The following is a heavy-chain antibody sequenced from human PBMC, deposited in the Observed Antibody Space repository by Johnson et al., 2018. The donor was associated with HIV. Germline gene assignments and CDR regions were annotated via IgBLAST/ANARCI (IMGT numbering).Heavy chain of an antibody. J-gene: IGHJ3*02. CDR2: ISWNSGSI. V-gene: IGHV3-9*01. CDR3: ARGYSYGYDAFDI. D-gene: IGHD5-18*01. CDR1: GFTFDDYA. Sequence: VQLVESGGGLVQPGRSLRLSCAASGFTFDDYAMHWVRQAPGKGLEWVSAISWNSGSIGYADSVKGRFTISRDNAKNSLYLQMNSLRAEDTALYYCARGYSYGYDAFDIWGQGTMVTVSS.